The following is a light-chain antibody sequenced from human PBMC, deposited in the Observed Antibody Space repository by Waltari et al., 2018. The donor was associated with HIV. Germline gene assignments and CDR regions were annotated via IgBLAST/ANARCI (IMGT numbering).Light chain of an antibody. CDR2: EVS. J-gene: IGLJ1*01. CDR1: SIDLGTNNF. Sequence: HSALPHPASVSGSPGQSITMSGTGPSIDLGTNNFVSWYQHHPGKAPKLVIYEVSSRPSGVSNRFSASRSGSTASLTISGLQADDEADYYCSSYTRDSLFVFGTGTTVTVL. CDR3: SSYTRDSLFV. V-gene: IGLV2-14*01.